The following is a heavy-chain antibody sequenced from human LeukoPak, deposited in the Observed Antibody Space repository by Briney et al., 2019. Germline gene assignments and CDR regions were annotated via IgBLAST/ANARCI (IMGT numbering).Heavy chain of an antibody. CDR1: GFTVSSNY. J-gene: IGHJ6*02. V-gene: IGHV3-66*01. Sequence: SGGSLRLSCAASGFTVSSNYMSWVRQAPGKGLEWVSVIYSGGSTYYADSVKGRFTISRDNSKNTLYLQMNSLRAEDTAVYYCARNAHSMIVVDPDYGMDVWGQGTTVTVSS. CDR3: ARNAHSMIVVDPDYGMDV. D-gene: IGHD3-22*01. CDR2: IYSGGST.